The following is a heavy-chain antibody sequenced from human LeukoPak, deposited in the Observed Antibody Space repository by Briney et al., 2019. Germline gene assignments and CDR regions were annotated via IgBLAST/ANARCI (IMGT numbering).Heavy chain of an antibody. J-gene: IGHJ3*02. V-gene: IGHV4-39*01. CDR2: TYYSGST. Sequence: SETLSLTCTVSGGSISSTSYYWGWIRQPPGKGLEWIGSTYYSGSTYYNPSLKSRVTMSVDTSKKQFSLKLSSVTAADTAVYYCARKAYYYYDSSGNYDAFDIWGQGTKVTVSS. CDR1: GGSISSTSYY. CDR3: ARKAYYYYDSSGNYDAFDI. D-gene: IGHD3-22*01.